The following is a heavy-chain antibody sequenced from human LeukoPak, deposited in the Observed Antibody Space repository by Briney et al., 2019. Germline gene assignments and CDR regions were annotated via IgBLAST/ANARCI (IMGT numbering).Heavy chain of an antibody. V-gene: IGHV4-34*01. CDR3: ASHYDSSGYYYAY. CDR1: GGSFSGYY. J-gene: IGHJ4*02. Sequence: SETLSLTCAVYGGSFSGYYWSWIRQPPGKGLEWIGEINHSGSTNYNPSPKSRVTISVDTSKNQFSLKLSSVTAADTAVYYCASHYDSSGYYYAYWGQGTLVTVSS. CDR2: INHSGST. D-gene: IGHD3-22*01.